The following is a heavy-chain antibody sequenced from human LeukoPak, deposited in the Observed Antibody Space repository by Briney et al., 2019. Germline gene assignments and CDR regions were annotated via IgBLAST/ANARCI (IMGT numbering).Heavy chain of an antibody. Sequence: SETLSLTCTLSGGSISSSSYSWGWIRQSPGKGLEWIGNIYYSESTFYNPSLKSRVTLSVETSKNQFSLKLSSVTAADTAVYYCATLSAMLHFDYWGQGTLVTVSS. CDR3: ATLSAMLHFDY. CDR2: IYYSEST. CDR1: GGSISSSSYS. D-gene: IGHD2-2*01. J-gene: IGHJ4*02. V-gene: IGHV4-39*07.